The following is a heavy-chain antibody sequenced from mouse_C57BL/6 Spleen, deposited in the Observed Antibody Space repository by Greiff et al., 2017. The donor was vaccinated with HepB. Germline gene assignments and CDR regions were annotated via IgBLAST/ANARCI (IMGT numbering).Heavy chain of an antibody. CDR2: ISSGSSTI. J-gene: IGHJ4*01. Sequence: EVQLVESGGGLVKPGGSLKLSCAASGFTFSDYGMHWVRQAPEKGLEWVAYISSGSSTIYYADTVKGRFTISRDNAKNTLFLQMTSLRSEDTAMYYCAREARYYYYAMDYWGQGTSVTVSS. D-gene: IGHD1-1*01. CDR3: AREARYYYYAMDY. CDR1: GFTFSDYG. V-gene: IGHV5-17*01.